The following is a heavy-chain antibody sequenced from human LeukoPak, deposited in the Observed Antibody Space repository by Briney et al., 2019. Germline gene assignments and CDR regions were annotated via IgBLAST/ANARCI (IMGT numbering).Heavy chain of an antibody. CDR2: ISWNSGSI. D-gene: IGHD1-26*01. J-gene: IGHJ3*02. V-gene: IGHV3-9*01. CDR3: AKGDGSYEGAFDI. CDR1: GFTFDDYA. Sequence: GGSLRLSCAASGFTFDDYAMHWVRQAPGKGLEWVSGISWNSGSIGYADSVKGRFTISRDNAKNSLYLQMNSLRAEDTALYYCAKGDGSYEGAFDIWGQGTMVTVSS.